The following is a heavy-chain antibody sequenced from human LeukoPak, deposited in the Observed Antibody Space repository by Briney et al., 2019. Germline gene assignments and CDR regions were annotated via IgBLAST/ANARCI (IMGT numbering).Heavy chain of an antibody. J-gene: IGHJ4*02. CDR1: GGSFSGYY. D-gene: IGHD2-15*01. V-gene: IGHV4-34*01. CDR2: INHSGST. Sequence: SETLSLTCAVYGGSFSGYYWSWIRQPPGKGLEWIGEINHSGSTNYNPSLKSRVTISVDTSKNQFSLKLSSVTAADTAVYYCARGPLNVVVVAATPGPYRYWGQGTLATVSS. CDR3: ARGPLNVVVVAATPGPYRY.